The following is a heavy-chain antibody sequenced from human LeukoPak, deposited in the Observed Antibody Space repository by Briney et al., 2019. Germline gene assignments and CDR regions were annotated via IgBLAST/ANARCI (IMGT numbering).Heavy chain of an antibody. D-gene: IGHD3-10*01. CDR2: IIPFFGTP. Sequence: SVKVSCKASGGAFSSYALSWVRQPPGQGLEWMGGIIPFFGTPNYAKKSQGRVTITPDISTTTVYMDLNSLRSEDTAVYYCAAMYTVREVIIGDDYWGQGTLVTVSS. CDR1: GGAFSSYA. V-gene: IGHV1-69*06. CDR3: AAMYTVREVIIGDDY. J-gene: IGHJ4*02.